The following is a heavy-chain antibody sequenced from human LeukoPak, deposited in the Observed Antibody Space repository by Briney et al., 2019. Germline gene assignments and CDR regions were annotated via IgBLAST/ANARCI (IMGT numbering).Heavy chain of an antibody. Sequence: PGRSLILSCTASGFTFGDYVMSWVRQAPGNGLEWVGFIRSKPYGGTTEYAASVKGRFIISRDDSKTIAYLQMNSLKSEDTAVYYCTTGSATGTGSGYWGQGTLVTVSS. CDR2: IRSKPYGGTT. D-gene: IGHD6-13*01. J-gene: IGHJ4*02. CDR3: TTGSATGTGSGY. V-gene: IGHV3-49*04. CDR1: GFTFGDYV.